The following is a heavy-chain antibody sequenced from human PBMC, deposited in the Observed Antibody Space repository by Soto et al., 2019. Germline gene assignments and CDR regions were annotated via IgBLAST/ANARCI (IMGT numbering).Heavy chain of an antibody. J-gene: IGHJ6*02. CDR1: GYSFTGYF. D-gene: IGHD5-18*01. CDR3: ARGGDTAMVYHGMDV. Sequence: ASVKVSCKASGYSFTGYFTQWVRQAPGQGLEWMGWINLNSGGTNYAQKFQGRVTMTRDTSISTAYMELSRLRSDDTAVYYCARGGDTAMVYHGMDVWGQGTTVTVSS. CDR2: INLNSGGT. V-gene: IGHV1-2*02.